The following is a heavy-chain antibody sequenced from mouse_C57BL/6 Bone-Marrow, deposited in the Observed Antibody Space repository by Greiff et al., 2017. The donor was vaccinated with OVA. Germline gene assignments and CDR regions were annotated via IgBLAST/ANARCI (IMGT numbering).Heavy chain of an antibody. D-gene: IGHD2-1*01. CDR1: GFNIKDDY. J-gene: IGHJ3*01. CDR3: TTLVYDGNEDWFAY. V-gene: IGHV14-4*01. CDR2: IDPENGDT. Sequence: EVQLQESGAELVRPGASVKLSCTASGFNIKDDYMHWVKQRPEQGLEWIGWIDPENGDTEYASKFQGKATITADTSSNTAYLQLSSLTSEDTAVYYCTTLVYDGNEDWFAYWGQGTLVTVSA.